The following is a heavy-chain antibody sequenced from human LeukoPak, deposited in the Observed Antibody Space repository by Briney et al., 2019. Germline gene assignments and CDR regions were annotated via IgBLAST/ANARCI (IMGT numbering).Heavy chain of an antibody. CDR2: INPSGGST. V-gene: IGHV1-46*01. CDR1: GYTFTSYH. D-gene: IGHD6-13*01. J-gene: IGHJ4*02. Sequence: ASVKVSCKASGYTFTSYHMHWVRQAPGQGLEWMGIINPSGGSTNYAQKFQGRVTMTRDMSTSTIYMELSSLRSEETAVYYCARGVAAGHYYFDYWGQGTLVTVSS. CDR3: ARGVAAGHYYFDY.